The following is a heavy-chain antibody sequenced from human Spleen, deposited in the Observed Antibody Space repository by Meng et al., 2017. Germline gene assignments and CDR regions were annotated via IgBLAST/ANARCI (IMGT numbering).Heavy chain of an antibody. J-gene: IGHJ4*02. CDR1: GGPFSGYF. D-gene: IGHD5-12*01. CDR3: ARSQGPYSGYDLNY. Sequence: AQLQRWGAGLLEPSETLSLTCVFSGGPFSGYFWSWIRQPPGKGLEWIGEINHSGSTSYNPSLKSRVTISVDTSKNHFYLKLSSVTAADTAVYYCARSQGPYSGYDLNYWGQGSLVTVSS. V-gene: IGHV4-34*01. CDR2: INHSGST.